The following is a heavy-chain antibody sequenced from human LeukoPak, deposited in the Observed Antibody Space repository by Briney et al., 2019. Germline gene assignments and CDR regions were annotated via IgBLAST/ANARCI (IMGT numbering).Heavy chain of an antibody. Sequence: GASVKVSCKASGYTFTSYGISWVRQAPGQGLEWMGWISAYNGNTNYAQKLQGRVTMTTDTSTSTAYMELRSLRSDDTAVYYCAXXFLWYSGSYGGFDYWGQGTLVTVSS. V-gene: IGHV1-18*01. D-gene: IGHD1-26*01. CDR2: ISAYNGNT. J-gene: IGHJ4*02. CDR1: GYTFTSYG. CDR3: AXXFLWYSGSYGGFDY.